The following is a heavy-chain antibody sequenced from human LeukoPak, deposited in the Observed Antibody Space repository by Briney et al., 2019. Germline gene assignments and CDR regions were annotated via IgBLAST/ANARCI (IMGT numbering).Heavy chain of an antibody. Sequence: SETLSLTCAVSGGSISSGGYSWSWIRQPPGKGLEWIGYIYQSGSTYYNPSLKSRVTISVDRSKNQFSLRLSSVTAADTAVYYCATAGGTMDRGVFINDAFDIWGQGTMVTVSS. CDR2: IYQSGST. CDR3: ATAGGTMDRGVFINDAFDI. J-gene: IGHJ3*02. CDR1: GGSISSGGYS. D-gene: IGHD3-10*01. V-gene: IGHV4-30-2*01.